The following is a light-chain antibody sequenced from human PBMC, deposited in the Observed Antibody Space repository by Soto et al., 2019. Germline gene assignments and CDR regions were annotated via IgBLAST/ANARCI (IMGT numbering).Light chain of an antibody. CDR2: AAS. Sequence: DIQMTQSPSSLSASVGDRVTITCRASQSIRYYLNWYQQKPGKAPKLLIYAASGLQSGVPSRFSGSGSGTDFTLTISSLQPEDCAPYYWQQGYSTPQNTFGQGTKLEIK. J-gene: IGKJ2*01. CDR3: QQGYSTPQNT. V-gene: IGKV1-39*01. CDR1: QSIRYY.